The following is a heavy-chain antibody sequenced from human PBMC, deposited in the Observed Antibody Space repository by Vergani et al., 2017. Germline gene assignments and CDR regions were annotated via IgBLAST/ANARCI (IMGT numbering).Heavy chain of an antibody. V-gene: IGHV3-30*18. J-gene: IGHJ6*03. Sequence: QVQLVESGGGIVQPGTSLRLSCVASGFTFSSHAIHWVRRAPGQGLEWVAVISTDGTKKFYGDSVKGRFTISRDNSKKTLDLQMNSLRTEDSAVYYCAKAGSVAAESLQYNYYMDVWGRGTTVTVS. CDR1: GFTFSSHA. CDR2: ISTDGTKK. D-gene: IGHD4-11*01. CDR3: AKAGSVAAESLQYNYYMDV.